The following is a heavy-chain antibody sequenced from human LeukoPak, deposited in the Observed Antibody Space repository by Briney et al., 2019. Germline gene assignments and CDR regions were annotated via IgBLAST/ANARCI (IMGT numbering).Heavy chain of an antibody. D-gene: IGHD3-3*01. CDR3: ARPPTEWLLYRFGFDY. V-gene: IGHV3-30-3*01. CDR1: GFTFSSYA. J-gene: IGHJ4*02. Sequence: GGSLRLSCAASGFTFSSYAMHWVRQAPGKGLEWVAVISYDGSNKYYADSVKGRFTISRDNSKNTLYLQMNSLRAEDTAVYYCARPPTEWLLYRFGFDYWGQGTLVTVSS. CDR2: ISYDGSNK.